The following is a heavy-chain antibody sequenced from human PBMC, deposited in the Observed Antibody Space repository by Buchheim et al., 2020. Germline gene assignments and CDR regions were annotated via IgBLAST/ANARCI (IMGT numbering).Heavy chain of an antibody. J-gene: IGHJ6*02. D-gene: IGHD3-10*01. Sequence: QVQLQQWGAGLLKPSETLSLTCAVYGGSFSGYYWSWIRQPPGKGLEWIVEINHSGSTNYNPSLKSRVTISVDTSKNQFSMKLSSVTAADTAVYYCARERYYYGSGSYYPYYYGMDVWGQGTT. CDR3: ARERYYYGSGSYYPYYYGMDV. V-gene: IGHV4-34*01. CDR1: GGSFSGYY. CDR2: INHSGST.